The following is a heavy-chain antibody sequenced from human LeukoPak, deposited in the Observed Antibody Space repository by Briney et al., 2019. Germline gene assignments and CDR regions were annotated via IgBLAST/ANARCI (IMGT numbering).Heavy chain of an antibody. CDR3: ARGIVDGVYYYYYYMDV. D-gene: IGHD2-15*01. Sequence: SETLSLTCTVSGGSISSGSYYWSWIRQPAGKGLEWIGRIYTSGSTNYNPSLKSRVTISVDTSKNQFSLKLSSVTAADTAVYYCARGIVDGVYYYYYYMDVWGKGTTVTISS. V-gene: IGHV4-61*02. CDR2: IYTSGST. J-gene: IGHJ6*03. CDR1: GGSISSGSYY.